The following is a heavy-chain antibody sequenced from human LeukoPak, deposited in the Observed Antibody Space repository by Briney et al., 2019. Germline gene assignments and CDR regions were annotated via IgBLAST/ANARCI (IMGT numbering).Heavy chain of an antibody. D-gene: IGHD3-10*01. CDR1: GFTFSSYG. CDR3: ARDCCASGSHDS. J-gene: IGHJ4*02. CDR2: IQQDGSVT. Sequence: GRSLRLSCAASGFTFSSYGMHWVRQAPGKGLEWVANIQQDGSVTHYVDSVKGRFTISRDNARNSLYLRMNDLRAEDTAVYYCARDCCASGSHDSWGQGTLVTVSS. V-gene: IGHV3-7*04.